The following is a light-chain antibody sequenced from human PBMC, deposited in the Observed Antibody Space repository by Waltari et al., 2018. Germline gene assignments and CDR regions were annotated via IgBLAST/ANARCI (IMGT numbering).Light chain of an antibody. Sequence: DIVLSQSPATLSLSPGERAILSCRASQSVSRYLAWYQQKPGQAPRLLIYDASNRATGIPVRFSGSGSGTDFTLTISSLGPEDFAVYYCLQHSDWPRFTFGPGTKVDSK. CDR2: DAS. CDR3: LQHSDWPRFT. J-gene: IGKJ3*01. V-gene: IGKV3-11*01. CDR1: QSVSRY.